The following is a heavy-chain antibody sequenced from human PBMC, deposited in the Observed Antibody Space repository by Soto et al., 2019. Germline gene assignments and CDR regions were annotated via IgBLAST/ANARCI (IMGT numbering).Heavy chain of an antibody. V-gene: IGHV4-39*01. CDR3: ARRSMMGGANWFDP. CDR2: VYYSGST. CDR1: GGSISSRTYY. Sequence: SQTLSLTCTVSGGSISSRTYYWGWIRQPPGKGLEWIASVYYSGSTYYNPSLKSRVTISVDTSNNQFSLNLTSVTAADTAVYYCARRSMMGGANWFDPWGQGTLVTVSS. J-gene: IGHJ5*02. D-gene: IGHD3-16*01.